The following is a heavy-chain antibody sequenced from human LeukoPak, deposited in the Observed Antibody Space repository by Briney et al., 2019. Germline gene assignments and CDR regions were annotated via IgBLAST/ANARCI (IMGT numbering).Heavy chain of an antibody. V-gene: IGHV1-46*01. Sequence: ASVKVSCKASGYTFTSYYMHWVRQAPGQGLEWMGIINPSGGSTSYAQKFQGRVTMTRDTSTSTVYMELSSPRPEDTAVYYCARLGYDYGAFDYWGQGTLVTVSS. J-gene: IGHJ4*02. CDR1: GYTFTSYY. CDR2: INPSGGST. D-gene: IGHD4-17*01. CDR3: ARLGYDYGAFDY.